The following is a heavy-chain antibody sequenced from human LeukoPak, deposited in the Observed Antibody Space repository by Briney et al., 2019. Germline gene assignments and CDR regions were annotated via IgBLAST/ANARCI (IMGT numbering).Heavy chain of an antibody. Sequence: ASVKVSCKASGYTFTSYGISWVRQAPGQGLEWMGWISAYNGNTNYAQKLQGRVTMTTDTSTSTAYMELRSLRSDDTAAYYCARVARQQLGYYFDYWGQGTLVTVSS. V-gene: IGHV1-18*01. J-gene: IGHJ4*02. CDR1: GYTFTSYG. CDR2: ISAYNGNT. D-gene: IGHD6-13*01. CDR3: ARVARQQLGYYFDY.